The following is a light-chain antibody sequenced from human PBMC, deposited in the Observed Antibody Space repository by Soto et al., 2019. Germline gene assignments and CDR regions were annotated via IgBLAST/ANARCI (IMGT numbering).Light chain of an antibody. Sequence: EIVLTQSPGTLSLSPGERATLSCRASQSVSSSYLAWYQQKPGQAPRLLIYGASSRATGIPDRFSGIGSGTDITLTISSMELEDFAVDFCQQYGSSPTWTFGQGSKVEIK. CDR1: QSVSSSY. J-gene: IGKJ1*01. V-gene: IGKV3-20*01. CDR3: QQYGSSPTWT. CDR2: GAS.